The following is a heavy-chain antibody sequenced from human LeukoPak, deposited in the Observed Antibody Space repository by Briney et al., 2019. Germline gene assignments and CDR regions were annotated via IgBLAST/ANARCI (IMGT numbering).Heavy chain of an antibody. CDR2: INPNSGGT. CDR1: GYTFTGSY. V-gene: IGHV1-2*02. CDR3: ARQKSSGYDY. J-gene: IGHJ4*02. D-gene: IGHD6-19*01. Sequence: ASVKVSCKASGYTFTGSYIHWVRQAPGQGLEWMGWINPNSGGTDYAQKFQGRVTMTRDTSISTAYMELSRLRSDDTAAYYCARQKSSGYDYWGQGTLVTVSS.